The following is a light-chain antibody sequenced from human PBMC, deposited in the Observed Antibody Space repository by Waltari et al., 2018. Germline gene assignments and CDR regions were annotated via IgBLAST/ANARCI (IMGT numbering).Light chain of an antibody. CDR1: QSVSSSY. V-gene: IGKV3-20*01. CDR3: QQYGSSPQFT. Sequence: EIVLTQSPATLSLSPGARATLYCRASQSVSSSYLAWYQQKPGQAPRLLIYGTSSRATGIPDRFSGSGSGTDFTLTISRLEPEDFAVYYCQQYGSSPQFTFGPGTKVDIK. CDR2: GTS. J-gene: IGKJ3*01.